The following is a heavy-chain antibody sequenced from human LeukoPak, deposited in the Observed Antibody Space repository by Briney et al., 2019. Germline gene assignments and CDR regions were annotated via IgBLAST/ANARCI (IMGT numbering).Heavy chain of an antibody. CDR1: GYSFTRYG. D-gene: IGHD1-26*01. CDR3: ARGAVRVVGYFDY. J-gene: IGHJ4*02. Sequence: ASVKVSCKASGYSFTRYGISWVRQAPGQALEWMGWINPNSGGTNYAQKFQGRVTMTRDTSISTAYMEMSRLTSDDTAVYYCARGAVRVVGYFDYWGQGTLVTVSS. CDR2: INPNSGGT. V-gene: IGHV1-2*02.